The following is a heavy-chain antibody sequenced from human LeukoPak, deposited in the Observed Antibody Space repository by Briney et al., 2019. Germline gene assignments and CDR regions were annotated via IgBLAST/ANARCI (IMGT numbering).Heavy chain of an antibody. CDR3: ARGRRWDLLVSLIDASDI. CDR1: GFSVSSNF. V-gene: IGHV3-53*01. D-gene: IGHD1-26*01. Sequence: PGGSLRLSCAASGFSVSSNFMSWVRQAPGKGLEWVSVIFGGGSTYYADSVKGRFTISRDNSKNTLYLQMNSLRAEDTAVYFCARGRRWDLLVSLIDASDIWGQGTMVTVSS. CDR2: IFGGGST. J-gene: IGHJ3*02.